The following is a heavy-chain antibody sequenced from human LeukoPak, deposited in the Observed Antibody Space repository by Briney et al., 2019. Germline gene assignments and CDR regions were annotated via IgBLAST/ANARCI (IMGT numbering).Heavy chain of an antibody. Sequence: GESLKISCQGSGYRFTSYWIGWARQMPGKGLEGMGIIYPGDSDTSNSPPFQAQFPFSGAKPISPSYLQWSALKASDTAMYFCARSVSPYYFVSWRQGTLVTVSS. V-gene: IGHV5-51*04. CDR3: ARSVSPYYFVS. CDR2: IYPGDSDT. J-gene: IGHJ4*02. D-gene: IGHD3-16*01. CDR1: GYRFTSYW.